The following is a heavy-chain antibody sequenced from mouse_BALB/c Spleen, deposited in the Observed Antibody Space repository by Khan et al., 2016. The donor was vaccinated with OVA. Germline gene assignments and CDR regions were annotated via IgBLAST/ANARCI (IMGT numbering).Heavy chain of an antibody. Sequence: LVKTGASVKISCKASGYSFTGYYIHWVKQSHGKSLEWIGFISSYNGATGYNQKFQGKATFTVDPSSSTAYMQFSSLTSEDSAVYYCARDGYFYAMGSWGPGPSVLVSS. CDR1: GYSFTGYY. D-gene: IGHD2-3*01. J-gene: IGHJ4*01. CDR2: ISSYNGAT. CDR3: ARDGYFYAMGS. V-gene: IGHV1S34*01.